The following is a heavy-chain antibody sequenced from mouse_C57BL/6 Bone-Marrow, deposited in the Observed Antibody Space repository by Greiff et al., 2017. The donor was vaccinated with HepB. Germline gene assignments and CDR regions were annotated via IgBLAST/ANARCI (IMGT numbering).Heavy chain of an antibody. Sequence: EVQLQQSGPELVKPGASVKISCKASGYTFTDYYMNWVKQSHGKSLEWIGDINPNNGGTSYNQKFKGKATLTVDKSSSTAYMELRSLTSEDSAVYYCARGRGTRVNFDYWGQGTTLTVSS. CDR3: ARGRGTRVNFDY. CDR1: GYTFTDYY. J-gene: IGHJ2*01. CDR2: INPNNGGT. V-gene: IGHV1-26*01. D-gene: IGHD2-1*01.